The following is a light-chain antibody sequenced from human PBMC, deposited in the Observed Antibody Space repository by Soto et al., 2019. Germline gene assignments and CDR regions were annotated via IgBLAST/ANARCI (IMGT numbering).Light chain of an antibody. CDR2: DAS. V-gene: IGKV1-13*02. Sequence: AIQLTQSPSSLSASVGDRFTITCRASQGISSALAWYQPKPVEAPHLLIYDASILDSGFPSRFSGSGSGTDFIHSISRVHPEDFATYYCQQCQSYPITCGLGTRRNIK. J-gene: IGKJ5*01. CDR3: QQCQSYPIT. CDR1: QGISSA.